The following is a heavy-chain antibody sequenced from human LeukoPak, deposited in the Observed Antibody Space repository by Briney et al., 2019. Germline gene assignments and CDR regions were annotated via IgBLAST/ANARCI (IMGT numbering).Heavy chain of an antibody. CDR2: IWHDGSNK. D-gene: IGHD1-1*01. CDR1: GFTFSSYG. V-gene: IGHV3-33*01. J-gene: IGHJ3*02. CDR3: ARPSGTWGAFDI. Sequence: GGSLRLSCAASGFTFSSYGMHWVRQAPGKGLEWVAVIWHDGSNKYYADSVKGRFTISRDDSKNTLYLQMNSLRVEDTAVYYCARPSGTWGAFDIWGQGTMVTVSS.